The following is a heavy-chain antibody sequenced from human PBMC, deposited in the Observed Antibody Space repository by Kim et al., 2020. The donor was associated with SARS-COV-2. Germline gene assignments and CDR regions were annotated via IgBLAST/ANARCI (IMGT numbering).Heavy chain of an antibody. Sequence: GGSLRLSCAASGFTFSSYVMHWVRQAPGKGLEWVTIISYDGSNKYYADFVKGRFTISRDNSKNTLYLQMNSLRADDTAVYYCARSRDDYNYRHFDYWGQGTLVTVSS. V-gene: IGHV3-30-3*01. CDR3: ARSRDDYNYRHFDY. CDR1: GFTFSSYV. D-gene: IGHD4-4*01. J-gene: IGHJ4*02. CDR2: ISYDGSNK.